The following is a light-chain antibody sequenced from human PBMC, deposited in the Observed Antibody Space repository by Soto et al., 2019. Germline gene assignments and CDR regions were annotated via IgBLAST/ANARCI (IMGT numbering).Light chain of an antibody. J-gene: IGLJ1*01. CDR2: EVS. CDR3: RSCTSSSTYV. V-gene: IGLV2-14*01. Sequence: QSACTPPASVSGSSGQSITISCTGTSSHVGYYNYVSWYQQHPGKAPKLIIYEVSNRPSGVSNRFSGSKSGNTASLTISGLQAEDEADYYCRSCTSSSTYVFGTGTKVTVL. CDR1: SSHVGYYNY.